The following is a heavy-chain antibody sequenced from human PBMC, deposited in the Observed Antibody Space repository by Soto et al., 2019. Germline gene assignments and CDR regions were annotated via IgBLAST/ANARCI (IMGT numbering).Heavy chain of an antibody. CDR2: ISSDGSNK. V-gene: IGHV3-30*18. CDR1: GFTFSSYG. CDR3: AQDQDGPEPPH. J-gene: IGHJ4*02. D-gene: IGHD2-15*01. Sequence: QVQLVESGGGVVQPGRSLRLSCAASGFTFSSYGTHWVRQAPGKGLEWLAVISSDGSNKYYADSVKGRFTISRDNSKNTLYLQMNRLRSEDAVVYLLAQDQDGPEPPHCGQGTLVTVSS.